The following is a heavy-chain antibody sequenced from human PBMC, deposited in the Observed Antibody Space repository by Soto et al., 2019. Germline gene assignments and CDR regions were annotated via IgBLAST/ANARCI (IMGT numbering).Heavy chain of an antibody. V-gene: IGHV5-51*01. Sequence: PGESLKISCKGSGSSFTSYSIGWVRQMPGKGLEWMGIIYPADSDTRYSPSFQVQVTVSADKSISTAYLQWSSQKASDTAMSYCARERGFGELLAFDIWGQGTMVTVSS. J-gene: IGHJ3*02. D-gene: IGHD3-10*01. CDR1: GSSFTSYS. CDR2: IYPADSDT. CDR3: ARERGFGELLAFDI.